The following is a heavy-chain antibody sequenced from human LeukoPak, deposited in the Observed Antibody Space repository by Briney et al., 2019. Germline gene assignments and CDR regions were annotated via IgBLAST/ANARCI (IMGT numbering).Heavy chain of an antibody. CDR1: GFIFINYA. J-gene: IGHJ6*03. CDR2: FTGGGGGA. V-gene: IGHV3-23*01. CDR3: ARGHNSGSYYYMDV. D-gene: IGHD6-19*01. Sequence: PGGSLRLSCEASGFIFINYAMTWVRQAPGKGPEWVSGFTGGGGGAYYADPVRGRFTISRDNSMNTLSLHMNSLRAEDTAIYYCARGHNSGSYYYMDVWGKGTTVTVSS.